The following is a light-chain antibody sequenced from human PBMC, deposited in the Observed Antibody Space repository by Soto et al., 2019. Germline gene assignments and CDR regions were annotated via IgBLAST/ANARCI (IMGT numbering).Light chain of an antibody. V-gene: IGLV1-40*01. J-gene: IGLJ2*01. CDR3: QSYDSSLSGSRI. CDR1: SSNIGAGYV. CDR2: ANT. Sequence: QSVLTQPPSLSGAPGQTVTISCTGSSSNIGAGYVVHWYQQVPGTAPRLLIYANTDRPSGVPDRFSGSKSGTSASLAITGLRAEDEADYYCQSYDSSLSGSRIFGGGTKLTVL.